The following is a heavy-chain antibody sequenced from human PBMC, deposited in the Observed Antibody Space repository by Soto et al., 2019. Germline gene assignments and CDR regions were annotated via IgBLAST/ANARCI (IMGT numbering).Heavy chain of an antibody. D-gene: IGHD3-10*01. V-gene: IGHV4-34*01. CDR2: INHSGST. J-gene: IGHJ4*02. Sequence: PSETLSLTCAVYGGSFSGYYWSWIRQPPGKGLEWIGEINHSGSTNYNPSLKSRVTISVDTSKNQFSLKLSSVTAADTAVYYCARIRKRTTMVRGQTHDYWGQGTLGTVSS. CDR3: ARIRKRTTMVRGQTHDY. CDR1: GGSFSGYY.